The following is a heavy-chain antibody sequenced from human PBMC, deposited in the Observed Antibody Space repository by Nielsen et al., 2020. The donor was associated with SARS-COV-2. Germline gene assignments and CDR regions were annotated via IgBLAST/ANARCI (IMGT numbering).Heavy chain of an antibody. CDR1: GYTFTSYV. D-gene: IGHD6-19*01. CDR3: ARITPSSGWDY. CDR2: INADNGNT. Sequence: ASVKVSCKASGYTFTSYVIQWVRQAPGQRLEWMGWINADNGNTRYSQKFQGRVTMTRDTSANTAYMELSSLSSEDTAVYYCARITPSSGWDYWGQGTLVTVSS. V-gene: IGHV1-3*01. J-gene: IGHJ4*02.